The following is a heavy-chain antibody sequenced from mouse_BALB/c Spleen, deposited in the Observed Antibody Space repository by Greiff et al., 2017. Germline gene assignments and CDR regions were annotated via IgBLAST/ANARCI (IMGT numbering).Heavy chain of an antibody. CDR1: GFSLTGYG. Sequence: QVQLKESGHGLVAPSQCLSITCTVSGFSLTGYGVNWVRQPPGKGLEWLGMILGDGSTDYNSALKSRLTISKDNSKNKVFLKMNSLQTDYTARYYCDRYDYEYYDAMDYWGQGTSVTVSS. CDR2: ILGDGST. V-gene: IGHV2-6-7*01. CDR3: DRYDYEYYDAMDY. D-gene: IGHD2-4*01. J-gene: IGHJ4*01.